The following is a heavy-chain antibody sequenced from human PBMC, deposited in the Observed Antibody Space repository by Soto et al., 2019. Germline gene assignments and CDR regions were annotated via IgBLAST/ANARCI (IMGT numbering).Heavy chain of an antibody. CDR2: VYYTGST. CDR1: GASIKSTDYY. V-gene: IGHV4-30-4*01. Sequence: SETLSLTCTVSGASIKSTDYYWSWIRQAPGKGLEWIGYVYYTGSTYYNPSLMSRLTISVDTSKNQFSLKLTSVTAAETAVYYCVRTAREGAVAPHWFDRWGQGTQVTVPQ. J-gene: IGHJ5*02. CDR3: VRTAREGAVAPHWFDR. D-gene: IGHD2-21*02.